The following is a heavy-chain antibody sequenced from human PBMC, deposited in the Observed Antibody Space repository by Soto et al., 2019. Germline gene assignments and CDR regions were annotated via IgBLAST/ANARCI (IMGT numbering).Heavy chain of an antibody. V-gene: IGHV1-2*02. CDR3: ARSLKRADAFDI. CDR1: GYTFTDYC. J-gene: IGHJ3*02. Sequence: ASVKVSCKASGYTFTDYCMHWVRQAPGQGLEWMGWINPNSGATNYAQKFQGRITMTRDTSITTAYMEMSRLRSDDTADTAIYYCARSLKRADAFDIWGQGTMVT. CDR2: INPNSGAT.